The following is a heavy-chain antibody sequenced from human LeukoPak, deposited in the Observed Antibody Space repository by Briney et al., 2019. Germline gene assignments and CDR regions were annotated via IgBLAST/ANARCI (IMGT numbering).Heavy chain of an antibody. J-gene: IGHJ4*02. CDR1: GGSISSGDYY. CDR3: ARGLDYGDYSN. CDR2: IYYSGST. Sequence: KPSQTLSLTCTVSGGSISSGDYYWSWIRQPPGKGLEWIGYIYYSGSTYYNPSLKSRVTISVDKSKNQFSLKLSSVTAADTAVYYCARGLDYGDYSNWGQGTLVTVSS. V-gene: IGHV4-30-4*08. D-gene: IGHD4-17*01.